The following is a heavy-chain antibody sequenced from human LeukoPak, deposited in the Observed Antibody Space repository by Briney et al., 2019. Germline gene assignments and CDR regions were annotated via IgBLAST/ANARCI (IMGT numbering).Heavy chain of an antibody. V-gene: IGHV1-69*05. CDR3: ARVYGPAQRAHAFDI. CDR1: GGTFSSYA. J-gene: IGHJ3*02. CDR2: IIPIFGTA. Sequence: SVKVSCKACGGTFSSYAISWVRQAPGQGLEWMGRIIPIFGTANYAQKFQGRVTITTDESTSRAYMDLSSLRAEDTAVYYCARVYGPAQRAHAFDIWGQGTMVTVSS. D-gene: IGHD2-2*01.